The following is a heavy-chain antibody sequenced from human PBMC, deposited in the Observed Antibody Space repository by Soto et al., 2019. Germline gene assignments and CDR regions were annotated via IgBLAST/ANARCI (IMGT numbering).Heavy chain of an antibody. J-gene: IGHJ4*02. Sequence: QVQLQESGPGLVKPSETLSLTCNVSGGSISNYYWNWIRQPPGKRLEWIGYISDSGSTKYNPSLKSRATNDADMSKNQVSLTVKSVAAADKDIYYCARARLVGLKTLDYFDYRGKGTPDTVSS. V-gene: IGHV4-59*01. D-gene: IGHD3-16*01. CDR2: ISDSGST. CDR3: ARARLVGLKTLDYFDY. CDR1: GGSISNYY.